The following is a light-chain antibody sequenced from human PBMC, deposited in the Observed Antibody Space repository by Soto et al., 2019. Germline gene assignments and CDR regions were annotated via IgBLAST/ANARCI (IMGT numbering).Light chain of an antibody. Sequence: RCSSTSQSVTSTYLAWYQQRPGQTPTLLISDTSIRATGIPDRFSGCGSGTDFTIGISSLVPEYLPVDLPLPYPASPLTCGQGTRLEIK. CDR2: DTS. J-gene: IGKJ5*01. V-gene: IGKV3D-20*02. CDR3: LPYPASPLT. CDR1: QSVTSTY.